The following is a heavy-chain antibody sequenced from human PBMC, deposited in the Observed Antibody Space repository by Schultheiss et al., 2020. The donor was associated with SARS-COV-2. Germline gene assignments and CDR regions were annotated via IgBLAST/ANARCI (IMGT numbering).Heavy chain of an antibody. V-gene: IGHV1-2*04. CDR1: GYTFTGYY. CDR2: INPNSGGT. Sequence: GGSLRLSCKASGYTFTGYYMHWVRQAPGQGLEWMGWINPNSGGTNYAQKFQGWVTMTRDTSISTAYMELSRLRSDDTAVYYCARAPGIAATFPLGYWGQGTLVTVSS. J-gene: IGHJ4*02. CDR3: ARAPGIAATFPLGY. D-gene: IGHD6-13*01.